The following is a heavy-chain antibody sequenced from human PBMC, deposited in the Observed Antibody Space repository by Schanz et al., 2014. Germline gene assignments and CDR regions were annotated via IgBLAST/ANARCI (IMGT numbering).Heavy chain of an antibody. V-gene: IGHV3-23*04. Sequence: EVQLVESGGGLVQPGGSLRLSCAASGFTFSAYAMTWVRQIPGKGLEWVSGISGSGASTYYAESVKGRFTISRDNSKNTLYLQMNSLRAEDTAVYYCAKGRFGELSAFDIWGRGTMVTVSS. J-gene: IGHJ3*02. D-gene: IGHD3-10*01. CDR2: ISGSGAST. CDR3: AKGRFGELSAFDI. CDR1: GFTFSAYA.